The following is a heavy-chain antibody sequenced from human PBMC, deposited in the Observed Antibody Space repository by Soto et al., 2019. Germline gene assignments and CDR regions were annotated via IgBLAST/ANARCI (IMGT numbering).Heavy chain of an antibody. V-gene: IGHV4-59*01. CDR3: ARGHQLLLS. CDR2: IYYSGTT. J-gene: IGHJ4*02. D-gene: IGHD2-2*01. CDR1: GGSISSYY. Sequence: PSETLSLTCTVSGGSISSYYWSWIRQPPGKGLEWIGYIYYSGTTDYNPSLKSRVTISLDTSKNQFSLKLTSVTAADTAVYYCARGHQLLLSWGQGALVTVSS.